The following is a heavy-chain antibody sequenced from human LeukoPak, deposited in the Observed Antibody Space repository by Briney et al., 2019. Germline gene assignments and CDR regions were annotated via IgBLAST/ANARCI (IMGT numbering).Heavy chain of an antibody. V-gene: IGHV4-39*07. J-gene: IGHJ4*02. Sequence: PSETLSLTCTVSGGSISSSSYYWGWIRQPPGKGLEWIGSIYYSGSTYYNPSLKSRVTISVDTSKNQFSLKLSSVTAADTAVYYCARVVSGIAHYWGQGTLVTVSS. CDR3: ARVVSGIAHY. CDR2: IYYSGST. CDR1: GGSISSSSYY. D-gene: IGHD5-12*01.